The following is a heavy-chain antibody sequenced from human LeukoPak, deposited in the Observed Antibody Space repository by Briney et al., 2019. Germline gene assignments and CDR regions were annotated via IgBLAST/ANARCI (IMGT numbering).Heavy chain of an antibody. CDR3: ARAQYYYDSSGAVGFDP. CDR2: IDTDGSYT. J-gene: IGHJ5*02. V-gene: IGHV3-74*01. Sequence: PGGSLRLSCAASGFSFSMYWMHWVRQAPGKGLVWVSRIDTDGSYTNYADSVKGRFTISRDNAKNTLYLQMNSLRAEDTAVYYCARAQYYYDSSGAVGFDPWGQGTLVTVSS. D-gene: IGHD3-22*01. CDR1: GFSFSMYW.